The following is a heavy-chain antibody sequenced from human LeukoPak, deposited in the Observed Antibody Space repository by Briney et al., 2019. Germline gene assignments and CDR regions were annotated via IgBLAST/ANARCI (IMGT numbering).Heavy chain of an antibody. CDR3: AEERGTYQSAFDP. J-gene: IGHJ5*02. Sequence: SETLSLTCTVSGGSISSYYWSWIRQPPGKGLEWIGYIYYTGSTNYNPSLKSRVTISVDTSKNQFSLKLSSVTAADTAVYYCAEERGTYQSAFDPWGQGTLVTVSS. CDR1: GGSISSYY. D-gene: IGHD2-2*01. V-gene: IGHV4-59*01. CDR2: IYYTGST.